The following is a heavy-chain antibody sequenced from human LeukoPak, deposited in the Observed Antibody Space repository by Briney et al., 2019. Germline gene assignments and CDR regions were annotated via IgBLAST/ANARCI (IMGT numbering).Heavy chain of an antibody. V-gene: IGHV1-46*01. CDR3: ARSSKDSRRAFDI. CDR1: GFTFTSYY. CDR2: INPSGGST. J-gene: IGHJ3*02. Sequence: GGSLRLSCAASGFTFTSYYMHWVRQAPGQGLEWMGIINPSGGSTSYAQKFQGRVTMTRDTSTSTVYMELSSLRSEDTAVYYCARSSKDSRRAFDIWGQGTMVTVSS. D-gene: IGHD3-22*01.